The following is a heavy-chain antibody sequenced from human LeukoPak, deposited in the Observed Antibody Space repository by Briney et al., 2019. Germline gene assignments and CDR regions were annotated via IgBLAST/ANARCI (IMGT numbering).Heavy chain of an antibody. CDR3: ARGESTASLIEAGTFYAY. Sequence: SETLSLTCAVYGGSFSGYYWSWIRQPPGKGLEWIGEINHSGSTNYNPSLKSRVTISVDTSKNQFSLKLSSVTAADTAVYYCARGESTASLIEAGTFYAYWGQGTLVTVSS. V-gene: IGHV4-34*01. CDR1: GGSFSGYY. D-gene: IGHD6-19*01. CDR2: INHSGST. J-gene: IGHJ4*02.